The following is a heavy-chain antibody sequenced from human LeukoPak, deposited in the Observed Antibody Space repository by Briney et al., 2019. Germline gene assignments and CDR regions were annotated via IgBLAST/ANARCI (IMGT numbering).Heavy chain of an antibody. CDR1: GFTFSSFS. Sequence: PGRSLRLSCAASGFTFSSFSMHWVRQAPGKGLEWVAVISYDGNNKHYADSGKGRVNISRETSKNTLYLQMNSLRAEDTAMYYCVRDRCSSCHYFDCWGQGTLVTVSS. J-gene: IGHJ4*02. CDR3: VRDRCSSCHYFDC. V-gene: IGHV3-30-3*01. D-gene: IGHD6-13*01. CDR2: ISYDGNNK.